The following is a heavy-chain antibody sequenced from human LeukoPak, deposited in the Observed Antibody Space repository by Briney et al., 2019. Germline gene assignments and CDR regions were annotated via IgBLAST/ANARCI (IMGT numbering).Heavy chain of an antibody. D-gene: IGHD6-6*01. CDR2: ISGSGLST. V-gene: IGHV3-23*01. J-gene: IGHJ3*01. Sequence: GGSLRLSCAASGFTFSTYAMSWVRQAPGKGLEWVSGISGSGLSTSYADSVKGRFTISRDNSKNTLYLQMNSLRAEDTAVYYCARSSYSSSSSVWGQGTMVTVSS. CDR3: ARSSYSSSSSV. CDR1: GFTFSTYA.